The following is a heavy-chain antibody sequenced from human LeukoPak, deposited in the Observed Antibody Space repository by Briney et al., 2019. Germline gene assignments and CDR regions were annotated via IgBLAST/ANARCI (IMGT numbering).Heavy chain of an antibody. CDR1: GFTFSSYE. D-gene: IGHD3-22*01. J-gene: IGHJ4*02. Sequence: GGSLRLSCAASGFTFSSYEMNWVRQAPGKGLEWVSVIYSGGSTYYADSVKGRFTISRDNSKNTLYLQMNSLRAEDTAVCYCASNYYDSSGYYNWGQGTLVTVSS. CDR3: ASNYYDSSGYYN. V-gene: IGHV3-66*01. CDR2: IYSGGST.